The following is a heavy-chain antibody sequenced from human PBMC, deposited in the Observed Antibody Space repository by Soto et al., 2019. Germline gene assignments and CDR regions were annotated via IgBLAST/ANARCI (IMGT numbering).Heavy chain of an antibody. Sequence: EVQLLESGGGLVQPGGSLRLSCAASGFTFSSYAMSWVRQAPGKGLEWVSAISGSGGSTYYADSVKGRFTISRDNSKNTLYLQMNSLRAEDTAVYYCAKDGGIVGGTMRTFSSNFDYWGQGTLVTVSS. J-gene: IGHJ4*02. D-gene: IGHD1-26*01. V-gene: IGHV3-23*01. CDR2: ISGSGGST. CDR1: GFTFSSYA. CDR3: AKDGGIVGGTMRTFSSNFDY.